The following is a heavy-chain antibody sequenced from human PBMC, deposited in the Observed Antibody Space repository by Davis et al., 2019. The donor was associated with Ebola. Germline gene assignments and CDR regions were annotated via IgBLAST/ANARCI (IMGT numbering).Heavy chain of an antibody. D-gene: IGHD1-1*01. CDR3: AKDGPGINWFDP. Sequence: GESLKISCATSGFTFSESGMHWVRQAPDKGLEWLALIRYDGTNEYYADSVRGRFTISRDNSKNTLFLQMNTLRPDDTAIYYCAKDGPGINWFDPWGQGTLVTVSS. J-gene: IGHJ5*02. CDR1: GFTFSESG. V-gene: IGHV3-30*02. CDR2: IRYDGTNE.